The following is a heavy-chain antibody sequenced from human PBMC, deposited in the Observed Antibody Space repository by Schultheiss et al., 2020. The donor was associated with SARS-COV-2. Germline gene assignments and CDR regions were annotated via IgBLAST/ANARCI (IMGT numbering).Heavy chain of an antibody. D-gene: IGHD6-6*01. CDR1: GGSISSSSYY. CDR3: ARERRSSSSDLIPSRFDP. V-gene: IGHV4-39*07. Sequence: SETLSLTCTVSGGSISSSSYYWGWIRQPPGKGLEWIGSIYYSGSTYYNPSLKSLVTISVDTSKNQFSLKLSSVTAADTAVYYCARERRSSSSDLIPSRFDPWGQGTLVTVSS. J-gene: IGHJ5*02. CDR2: IYYSGST.